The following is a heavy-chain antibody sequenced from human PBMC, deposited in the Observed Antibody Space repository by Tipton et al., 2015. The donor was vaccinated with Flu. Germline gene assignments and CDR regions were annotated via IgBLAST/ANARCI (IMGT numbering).Heavy chain of an antibody. CDR2: LYSGGST. V-gene: IGHV3-53*01. J-gene: IGHJ6*02. CDR1: GFTISSNY. Sequence: QLVQSGGGLIQPGGSLRLSCAASGFTISSNYMNWVRQAPGKGLEWVSTLYSGGSTYYADSVKGRFTISRDNPKNTLYLHMNSLRAEDTAVYYCARGRFDTDPSYYYYALDVWGQGTTVTVSS. CDR3: ARGRFDTDPSYYYYALDV. D-gene: IGHD5-18*01.